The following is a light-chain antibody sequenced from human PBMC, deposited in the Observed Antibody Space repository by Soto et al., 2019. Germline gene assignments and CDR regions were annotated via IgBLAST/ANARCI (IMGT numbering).Light chain of an antibody. V-gene: IGKV1-33*01. CDR3: QQYDNLP. CDR1: QDISNY. CDR2: DAS. J-gene: IGKJ5*01. Sequence: DIQMTQSPSSLSASLGDRVTITCQASQDISNYLNWYQQKPGKAPKLLIYDASNLETGVPSRFSGSGSGTDFTFTISSLLPEDIATYYCQQYDNLPFGQGTRLEIK.